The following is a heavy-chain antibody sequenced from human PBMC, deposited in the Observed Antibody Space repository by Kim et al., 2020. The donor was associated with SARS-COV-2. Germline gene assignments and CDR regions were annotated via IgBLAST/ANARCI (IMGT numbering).Heavy chain of an antibody. V-gene: IGHV1-46*01. J-gene: IGHJ6*02. Sequence: ASVKVSCKASGYTFTSYYMHWVRQAPGQGLEWMGIINPSGGSTSYAQKFQGRVTMTRDTSMSTVYMELSSLRSEDTAVYYCARDKFSGSYYYYYGMDVWGQGTTVTVSS. CDR3: ARDKFSGSYYYYYGMDV. CDR1: GYTFTSYY. D-gene: IGHD1-26*01. CDR2: INPSGGST.